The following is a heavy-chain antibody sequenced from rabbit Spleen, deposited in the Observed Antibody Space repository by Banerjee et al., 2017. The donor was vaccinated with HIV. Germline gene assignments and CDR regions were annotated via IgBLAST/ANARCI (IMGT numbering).Heavy chain of an antibody. CDR3: ARDSGTSFSSYGMDL. J-gene: IGHJ6*01. Sequence: QQLEESGGDLVQPGASLTLTCTASGIDFSSYNFMCWVRQAPGKGLEWIACIELGSRDFTYYASWAKGRFTISKSSSTTVTLQMTSLTVADTATYFCARDSGTSFSSYGMDLWGPGTLFTVS. V-gene: IGHV1S40*01. CDR2: IELGSRDFT. CDR1: GIDFSSYNF. D-gene: IGHD8-1*01.